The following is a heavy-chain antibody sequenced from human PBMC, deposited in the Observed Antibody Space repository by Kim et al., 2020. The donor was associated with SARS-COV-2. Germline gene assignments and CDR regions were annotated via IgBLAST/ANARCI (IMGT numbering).Heavy chain of an antibody. V-gene: IGHV4-34*01. CDR3: ASRGERLYYYYGMDV. CDR2: INHSGST. Sequence: SETLSLTCAVYGGSFSGYYWSWIRQPPGKGLEWIGEINHSGSTNYNPSLKSRVTISVDTSKNQFSLKLSSVTAADTAVYYCASRGERLYYYYGMDVWGQGTTVTVSS. J-gene: IGHJ6*02. CDR1: GGSFSGYY. D-gene: IGHD1-1*01.